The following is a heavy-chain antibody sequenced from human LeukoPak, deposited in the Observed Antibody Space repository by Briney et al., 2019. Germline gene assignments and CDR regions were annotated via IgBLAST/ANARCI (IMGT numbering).Heavy chain of an antibody. J-gene: IGHJ4*02. CDR3: ARADSSGWHIFDY. CDR1: GVSIGSGGYY. V-gene: IGHV4-31*03. CDR2: IYYSGST. Sequence: SQTLFLTCTVSGVSIGSGGYYWSWIRQHPGKGLEWIGYIYYSGSTYYNPSLKSRVTISVDTSKNQFSLKLSSVTAADTAVYYCARADSSGWHIFDYWGQGTLVTVSS. D-gene: IGHD6-19*01.